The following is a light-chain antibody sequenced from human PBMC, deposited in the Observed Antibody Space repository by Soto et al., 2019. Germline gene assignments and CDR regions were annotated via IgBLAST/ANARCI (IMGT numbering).Light chain of an antibody. CDR2: DAS. J-gene: IGKJ1*01. Sequence: DLQMTQSPSTLSASVGDRVTITCRAGQSMSGWLAWYQQKPGKAPNLLIYDASNLESGVPSRFGGSGYGTAGTITIRSLQPEDGETYDGQKYNRAPQTFGQGTKVDNK. V-gene: IGKV1-5*01. CDR1: QSMSGW. CDR3: QKYNRAPQT.